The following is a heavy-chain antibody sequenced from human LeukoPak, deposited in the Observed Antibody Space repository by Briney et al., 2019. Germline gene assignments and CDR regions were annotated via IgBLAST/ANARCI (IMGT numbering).Heavy chain of an antibody. CDR2: VSPNGETA. Sequence: GGSLRLSCAASGFTFSSYSMNWVRQPPGKGLEWVSGVSPNGETAYYADSVKGRFTISRDNSKNTVYLQVSSLRAEDTAVYYCARVPGSGGYEFDYWGQGTLVTVSS. CDR1: GFTFSSYS. J-gene: IGHJ4*02. V-gene: IGHV3-23*01. D-gene: IGHD5-12*01. CDR3: ARVPGSGGYEFDY.